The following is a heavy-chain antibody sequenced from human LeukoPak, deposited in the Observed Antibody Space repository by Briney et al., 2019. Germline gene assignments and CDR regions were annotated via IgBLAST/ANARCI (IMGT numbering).Heavy chain of an antibody. V-gene: IGHV3-48*01. D-gene: IGHD6-19*01. CDR2: ISSSSSTI. CDR1: GFTFSSYS. Sequence: PGGSLRLSCAASGFTFSSYSMNWVRQAPGKGLEWVSYISSSSSTIYYADSVKGRFTISRDNAKNSLYLQMNSLRAEDTAVYYCAESMYSSGWYNWFDPWGQGTLVTVSS. CDR3: AESMYSSGWYNWFDP. J-gene: IGHJ5*02.